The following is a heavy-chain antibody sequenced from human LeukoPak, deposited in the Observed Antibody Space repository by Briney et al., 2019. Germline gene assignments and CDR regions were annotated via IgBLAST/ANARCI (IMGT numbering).Heavy chain of an antibody. CDR2: IYHGGRT. Sequence: PSETLSLTCTVSGYSISSGYYWGWIRQTPGKGLEWIGYIYHGGRTDYNPSLKSRVTMSVDTSKNQFSLKLSSVTAADTAVYYCAREGYYDILTGYYNGFDYWGQGTLVTVSS. J-gene: IGHJ4*02. CDR3: AREGYYDILTGYYNGFDY. CDR1: GYSISSGYY. D-gene: IGHD3-9*01. V-gene: IGHV4-38-2*02.